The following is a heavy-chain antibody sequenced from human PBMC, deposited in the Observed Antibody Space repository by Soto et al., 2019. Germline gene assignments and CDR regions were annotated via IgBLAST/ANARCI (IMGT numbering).Heavy chain of an antibody. CDR3: ALNSGAFDI. Sequence: VAVISYDGSNKYYADSVKGRFTISRDNSKNTLYLQMNSLRAEDTAVYYCALNSGAFDIWGQGTMVTVSS. V-gene: IGHV3-30*03. CDR2: ISYDGSNK. D-gene: IGHD5-12*01. J-gene: IGHJ3*02.